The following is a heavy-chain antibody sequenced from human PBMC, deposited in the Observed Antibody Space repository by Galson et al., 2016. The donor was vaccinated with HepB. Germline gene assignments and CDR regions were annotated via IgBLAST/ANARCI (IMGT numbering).Heavy chain of an antibody. CDR3: AKDRCTVTTLFDF. CDR2: CSGSGVDT. V-gene: IGHV3-23*01. J-gene: IGHJ4*02. D-gene: IGHD4-17*01. Sequence: SLRLSCAASGFTFRSCAMSWVRQAPGKGLEWVSGCSGSGVDTLYADSVKGRFTISRDNSKNTLYLQMNRLRVEDTAVYYCAKDRCTVTTLFDFWGQGTLVTVSS. CDR1: GFTFRSCA.